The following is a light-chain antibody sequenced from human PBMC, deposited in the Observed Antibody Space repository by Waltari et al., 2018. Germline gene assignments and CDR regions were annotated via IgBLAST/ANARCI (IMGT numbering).Light chain of an antibody. J-gene: IGKJ1*01. CDR2: AAS. CDR3: QQSYTTPRT. V-gene: IGKV1-39*01. CDR1: QSIGTY. Sequence: DIQMTQSPSSLSASVGGRVTITCLASQSIGTYLNWYQHKPGRAPELLFYAASTLQGGVPSRFSGSGSETHFTLAISSLQREDFATYYCQQSYTTPRTFGQGTKVEIK.